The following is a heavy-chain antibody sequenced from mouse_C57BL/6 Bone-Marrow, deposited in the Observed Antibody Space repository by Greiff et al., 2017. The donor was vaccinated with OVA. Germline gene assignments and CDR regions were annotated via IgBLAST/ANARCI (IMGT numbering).Heavy chain of an antibody. CDR2: ISSGSSTI. Sequence: EVQRVESGGGLVKPGGSLKLSCAASGFTFSDYGMHWVRQAPEKGLEWVAYISSGSSTIYYADTVKGRFTISRDNAKNTLFLQMTSLRSEDTAMYYWARGYYGSSYGGFAYWGQGTLVTVSA. CDR1: GFTFSDYG. V-gene: IGHV5-17*01. J-gene: IGHJ3*01. D-gene: IGHD1-1*01. CDR3: ARGYYGSSYGGFAY.